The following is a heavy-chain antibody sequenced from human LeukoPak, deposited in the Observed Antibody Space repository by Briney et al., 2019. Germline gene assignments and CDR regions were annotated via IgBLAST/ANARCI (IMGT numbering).Heavy chain of an antibody. CDR1: GVSISSYY. CDR2: IYYSGST. V-gene: IGHV4-59*08. D-gene: IGHD6-19*01. Sequence: TSETLSLTCTVSGVSISSYYWSWIRQPPGKGLEWIGYIYYSGSTNYNPSPKRLVTISVDSSKNQFSLKLSSVTAADTAVYYCARQGLGSGWTFDYWGQGTLVTV. CDR3: ARQGLGSGWTFDY. J-gene: IGHJ4*02.